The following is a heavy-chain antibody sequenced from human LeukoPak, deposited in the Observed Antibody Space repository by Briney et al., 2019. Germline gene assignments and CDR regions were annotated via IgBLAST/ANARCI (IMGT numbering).Heavy chain of an antibody. D-gene: IGHD3-3*01. Sequence: SETLSLTCTVAGGTISSYYWSWIRQPAGKGLEWIGRIYTSGSTNYNPSLKSRVTMSVDTSKNQFSLKLSSVTAADTAVYYCARDNYDFWSGSPFDYWGQGTLVTVSS. V-gene: IGHV4-4*07. J-gene: IGHJ4*02. CDR3: ARDNYDFWSGSPFDY. CDR2: IYTSGST. CDR1: GGTISSYY.